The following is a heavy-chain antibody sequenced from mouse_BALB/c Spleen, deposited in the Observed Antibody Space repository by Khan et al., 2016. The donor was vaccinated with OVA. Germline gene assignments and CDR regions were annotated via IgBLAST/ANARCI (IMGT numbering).Heavy chain of an antibody. CDR3: VNHGSSSAWFTY. J-gene: IGHJ3*01. Sequence: QVQLQQSGAELAKPGPSVKMSCKASGYTFTSYWMHWVKQRPGKGLEWIGYINPTTDYTDYNQIFKNKATFTADKSSNTSYMQLRSLTSEDTAVEYCVNHGSSSAWFTYWGQGTLVTVSA. V-gene: IGHV1-7*01. CDR2: INPTTDYT. CDR1: GYTFTSYW. D-gene: IGHD1-1*01.